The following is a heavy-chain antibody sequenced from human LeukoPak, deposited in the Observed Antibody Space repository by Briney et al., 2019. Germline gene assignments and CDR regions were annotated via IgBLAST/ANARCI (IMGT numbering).Heavy chain of an antibody. CDR2: ISSSSKTI. J-gene: IGHJ6*03. D-gene: IGHD4-17*01. Sequence: PGGSLRLSCVVSGFTFSDYYMSWIRQAPRQGLEWVSYISSSSKTIYYADSVEGRFTISRDNAKNSLYLQVNSLRAEDTAVYYCARLSVTPLGYSYYYYMDVWGKGTTVTVSS. CDR1: GFTFSDYY. CDR3: ARLSVTPLGYSYYYYMDV. V-gene: IGHV3-11*01.